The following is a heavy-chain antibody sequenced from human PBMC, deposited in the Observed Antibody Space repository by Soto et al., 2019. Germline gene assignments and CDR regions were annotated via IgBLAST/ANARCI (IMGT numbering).Heavy chain of an antibody. D-gene: IGHD2-8*01. CDR2: ISYDGSNK. CDR1: GFTFSSYA. V-gene: IGHV3-30-3*01. J-gene: IGHJ6*02. Sequence: PGGSLRLSCAASGFTFSSYAMHWVRQAPGKGLEWVAVISYDGSNKYYADSVKGRFTISRDNSKNTLYLQMTSLRAEDTAVYYCARDRRDIVLMGPRWARPIYYYYGMDVWGQGTTVTVSS. CDR3: ARDRRDIVLMGPRWARPIYYYYGMDV.